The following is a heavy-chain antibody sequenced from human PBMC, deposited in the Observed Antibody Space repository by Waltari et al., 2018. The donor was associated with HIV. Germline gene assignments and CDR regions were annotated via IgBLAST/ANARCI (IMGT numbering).Heavy chain of an antibody. V-gene: IGHV3-7*01. CDR2: IKHDGSEI. CDR3: ARVNGSSSFDY. CDR1: GFTFTNYW. D-gene: IGHD6-6*01. Sequence: EVQLVESGGDLVQPGGSLRLSCAASGFTFTNYWMTWVRQAPEKGLEWVASIKHDGSEINYLDSVKGRFTVSRDDAKYSLFLQMNSLRVEDTALYYCARVNGSSSFDYWGQGSLVTVSS. J-gene: IGHJ4*02.